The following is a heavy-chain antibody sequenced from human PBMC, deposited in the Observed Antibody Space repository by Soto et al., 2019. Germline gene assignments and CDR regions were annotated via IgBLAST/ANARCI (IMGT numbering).Heavy chain of an antibody. D-gene: IGHD3-22*01. CDR2: IIPIFGTA. J-gene: IGHJ5*02. Sequence: QVQLVQSGAEVKKPGSSVKVSCKASGGTFSSYAISWVRQAPGQGLEWMGGIIPIFGTANYAQKFQGRVTITADESRHTAYMELSSLRSRETAVYYCARAPYYYDSRGYYYWFDPWGQGTLVTVSS. CDR1: GGTFSSYA. V-gene: IGHV1-69*01. CDR3: ARAPYYYDSRGYYYWFDP.